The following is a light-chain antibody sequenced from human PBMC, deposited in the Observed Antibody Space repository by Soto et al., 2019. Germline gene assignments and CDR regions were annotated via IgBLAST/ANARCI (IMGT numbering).Light chain of an antibody. CDR1: SNDVGTYNL. J-gene: IGLJ2*01. CDR3: CSYGRSVV. CDR2: EAS. Sequence: QSALTQPASVSGSPGQSITISCTGISNDVGTYNLVSWYQHHPGKAPKLIIYEASKRPSGVPNRFSGSKSGNTASLTISGLHAEDEADYYCCSYGRSVVFGGGPKLTVL. V-gene: IGLV2-23*01.